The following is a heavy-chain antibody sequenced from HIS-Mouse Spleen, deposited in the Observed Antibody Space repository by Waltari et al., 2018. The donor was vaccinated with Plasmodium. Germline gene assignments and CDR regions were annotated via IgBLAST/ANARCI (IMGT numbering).Heavy chain of an antibody. V-gene: IGHV3-30*18. J-gene: IGHJ4*02. D-gene: IGHD1-26*01. CDR3: AKKAGSGSFFDY. Sequence: QVQLVESGGGVVQPGRSLRLSCAASGFTFRSSGMHWVRQAPGKGLEWVAVISYDGSNKYYADSVKGRFTISRDNSKNTLYLQMNSLRAEDTAVYYCAKKAGSGSFFDYWGQGTLVTVSS. CDR2: ISYDGSNK. CDR1: GFTFRSSG.